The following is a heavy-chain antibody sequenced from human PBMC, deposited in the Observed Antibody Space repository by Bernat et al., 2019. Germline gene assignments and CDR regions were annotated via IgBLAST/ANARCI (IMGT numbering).Heavy chain of an antibody. CDR3: AGTTVTIATLRAYAFDI. Sequence: QLQLQESGSGLVKPSQTLSLTCAVSGGSISSGGYSWSWIRQPPGKGLEWIGYIYHSGSTYYNPSLKSRVTISVDRSNNQFSLKLSSVTAADTAVYYCAGTTVTIATLRAYAFDIWGQGTMVTVSS. CDR1: GGSISSGGYS. J-gene: IGHJ3*02. V-gene: IGHV4-30-2*01. D-gene: IGHD4-17*01. CDR2: IYHSGST.